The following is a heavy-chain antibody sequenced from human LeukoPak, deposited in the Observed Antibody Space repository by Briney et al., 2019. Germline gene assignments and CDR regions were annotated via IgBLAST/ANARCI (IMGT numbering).Heavy chain of an antibody. Sequence: GGSLRLSCAAPGFTFSTYAMNWVRQAPGKGLEWVSGISGSGGSTYYADSVKGRFTISRDNSKNTLYLQMSSLRADDTAVYYCAAPQYCSSTSCYLLYYYGMDVWGKGTTVTVSS. CDR3: AAPQYCSSTSCYLLYYYGMDV. CDR1: GFTFSTYA. D-gene: IGHD2-2*01. V-gene: IGHV3-23*01. CDR2: ISGSGGST. J-gene: IGHJ6*04.